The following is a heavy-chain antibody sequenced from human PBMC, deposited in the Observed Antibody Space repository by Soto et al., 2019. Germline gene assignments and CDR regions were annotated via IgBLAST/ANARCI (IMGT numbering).Heavy chain of an antibody. CDR2: IYPGDSDT. CDR3: ARGPVDTAMDYYYSYGMEV. Sequence: GDSLRISCKGSGYSFTSYWIGWLLQMPGKGLEWMGIIYPGDSDTRYSPSFQGQVTISADKSISTAYLQWSSLKASDTAMYYCARGPVDTAMDYYYSYGMEVWGKGTKVTVSS. J-gene: IGHJ6*04. D-gene: IGHD5-18*01. V-gene: IGHV5-51*01. CDR1: GYSFTSYW.